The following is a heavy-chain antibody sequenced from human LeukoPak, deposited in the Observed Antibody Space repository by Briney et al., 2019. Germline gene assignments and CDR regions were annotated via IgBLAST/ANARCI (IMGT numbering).Heavy chain of an antibody. V-gene: IGHV1-46*01. J-gene: IGHJ4*02. Sequence: ASVKASCKASGYTFTSYYMHWVRQAPGQGLEWMGIINPSGGSTSYAQKFQGRVTMTRDTSTSTVYMELSSLRSEDTAVYYCARARAAGGATTEYAYWGQGTLVTVSS. D-gene: IGHD1-26*01. CDR3: ARARAAGGATTEYAY. CDR2: INPSGGST. CDR1: GYTFTSYY.